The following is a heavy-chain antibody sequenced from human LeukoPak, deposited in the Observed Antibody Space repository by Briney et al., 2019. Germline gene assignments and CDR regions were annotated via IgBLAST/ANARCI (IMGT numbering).Heavy chain of an antibody. D-gene: IGHD3-22*01. CDR2: SGST. CDR3: ARAMDYYDSSGYYYGYFDY. V-gene: IGHV4-59*01. Sequence: SGSTKYNPSLKSRVTISVDTSKNQFSLKLSSVTAADTAVYYCARAMDYYDSSGYYYGYFDYWGQGTLVTVSS. J-gene: IGHJ4*02.